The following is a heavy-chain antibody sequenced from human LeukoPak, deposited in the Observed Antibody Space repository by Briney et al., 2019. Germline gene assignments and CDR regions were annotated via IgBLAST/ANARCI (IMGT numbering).Heavy chain of an antibody. CDR1: GGSFSGYY. Sequence: MASETLSHTCAVYGGSFSGYYWSWIRQPPGKGLEWIGEINHSGSTNYNPSLKRRVTIAVDTSKNQFSLKLSSVTAADTAVYYCARAGTYYYDSSGPWGQGTLVTVSS. CDR2: INHSGST. D-gene: IGHD3-22*01. V-gene: IGHV4-34*01. CDR3: ARAGTYYYDSSGP. J-gene: IGHJ5*02.